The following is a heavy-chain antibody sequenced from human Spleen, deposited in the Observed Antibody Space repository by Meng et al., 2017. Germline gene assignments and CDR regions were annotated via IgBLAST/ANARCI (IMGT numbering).Heavy chain of an antibody. CDR3: ASWIYSCGWQ. CDR1: GGSISGTNW. V-gene: IGHV4-4*02. Sequence: QVQVQESGPGLVKPSGTLPLTCAVSGGSISGTNWWSWVRQPPGKGLEWIGEIYHSGSTNYNPSLKSRVTISVDRSENQFSLKLSSVTTADTAVYYCASWIYSCGWQWGQGTLVTVSS. CDR2: IYHSGST. J-gene: IGHJ4*02. D-gene: IGHD6-19*01.